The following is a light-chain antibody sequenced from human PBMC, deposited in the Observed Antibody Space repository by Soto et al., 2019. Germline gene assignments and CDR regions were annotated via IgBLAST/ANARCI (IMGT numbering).Light chain of an antibody. Sequence: IVLTQSPRTLPVSPGEGATLSCRASQTVSSSYLAWYQQKPGQAPRLLIYGASSRATGIPDRFSGSGSGTDFTLTISRLETEDFAVYYCQQYGSSTITFGQGTRLEIK. V-gene: IGKV3-20*01. CDR3: QQYGSSTIT. CDR2: GAS. CDR1: QTVSSSY. J-gene: IGKJ5*01.